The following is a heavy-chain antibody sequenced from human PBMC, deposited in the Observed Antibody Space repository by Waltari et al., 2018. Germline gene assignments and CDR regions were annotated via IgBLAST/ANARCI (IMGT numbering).Heavy chain of an antibody. CDR2: INHSGST. V-gene: IGHV4-34*01. CDR1: GGSFSGYY. D-gene: IGHD5-18*01. J-gene: IGHJ6*02. Sequence: QVQLQQWGAGLLKPSETLSLTCAVSGGSFSGYYWSWIRQPPGKGLEWIGEINHSGSTNYNPSLKSRVTISVDTSKNQFSLKLSSVTAADTAVYYCARGSRGYSYGRNYYYYYGMDVWGQGTTVTVSS. CDR3: ARGSRGYSYGRNYYYYYGMDV.